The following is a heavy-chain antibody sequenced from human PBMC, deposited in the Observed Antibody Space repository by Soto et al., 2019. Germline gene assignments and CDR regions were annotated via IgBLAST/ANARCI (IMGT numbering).Heavy chain of an antibody. V-gene: IGHV1-8*01. CDR1: GYTFTSYD. CDR2: MNPNSGNT. D-gene: IGHD2-2*01. Sequence: QVQLVQSGAEVKKPGASVKVSCKASGYTFTSYDINWVRQATGQGLEWMGWMNPNSGNTGYAQKFQGRVTMTRNTSISTAYMELSSLRSEDTAVYFCAVHKRGQSAEGWDWLDPWGQGTLVTVSS. J-gene: IGHJ5*02. CDR3: AVHKRGQSAEGWDWLDP.